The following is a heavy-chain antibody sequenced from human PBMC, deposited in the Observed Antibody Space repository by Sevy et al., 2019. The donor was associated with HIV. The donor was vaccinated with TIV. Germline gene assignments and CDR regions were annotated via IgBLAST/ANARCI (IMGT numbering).Heavy chain of an antibody. D-gene: IGHD4-17*01. CDR1: GFTFDDYA. J-gene: IGHJ4*02. Sequence: GGSLRLSCAASGFTFDDYAMHWVRQAPGKGLEWVSGISWNSGSIGYADSVKGRFTVSRDNGKNSLYLQMNSLRAEDTAVYYCAKETFYGDAWYFDYWGQGTLVTVSS. CDR3: AKETFYGDAWYFDY. CDR2: ISWNSGSI. V-gene: IGHV3-9*01.